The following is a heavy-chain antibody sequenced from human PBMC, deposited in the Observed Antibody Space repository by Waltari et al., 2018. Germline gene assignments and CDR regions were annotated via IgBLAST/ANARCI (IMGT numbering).Heavy chain of an antibody. D-gene: IGHD4-17*01. J-gene: IGHJ3*02. V-gene: IGHV3-48*03. CDR1: GFTFSSYE. CDR3: ARGRLRWFAFDI. Sequence: EVQLVESGGGLVQPGGSLRLSCAASGFTFSSYEMNWVGQAPGKGLEWVSYISSSGSTIYYADSVKGRFTISRDNAKNSLYLQMNSLRAEDTAVYYCARGRLRWFAFDIWGQGTMVTVSS. CDR2: ISSSGSTI.